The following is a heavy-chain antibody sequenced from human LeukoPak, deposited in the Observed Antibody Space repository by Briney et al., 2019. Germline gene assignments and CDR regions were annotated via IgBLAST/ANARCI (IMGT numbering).Heavy chain of an antibody. Sequence: GGSLRLSCAASGFTFSSYAMSWVRQAPGKGLEWVSVIYSGGSTYYADSVKGRFTISRDNSKNTLYLQMNSLRAEDTAVYYCARDAGSYYDYWGQGTLVTVSS. D-gene: IGHD1-26*01. CDR1: GFTFSSYA. CDR2: IYSGGST. V-gene: IGHV3-66*02. CDR3: ARDAGSYYDY. J-gene: IGHJ4*02.